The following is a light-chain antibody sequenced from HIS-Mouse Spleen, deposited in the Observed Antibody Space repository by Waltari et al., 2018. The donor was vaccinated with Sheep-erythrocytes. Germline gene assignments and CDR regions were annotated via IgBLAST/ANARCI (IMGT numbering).Light chain of an antibody. V-gene: IGLV2-11*01. CDR3: GSYAGSYTLV. CDR2: DVS. CDR1: SSDVGGYNY. J-gene: IGLJ2*01. Sequence: QSALTQPHSVSGSPGQSVTISCTGTSSDVGGYNYVSWYQQHPGKAPKLMIYDVSKRPSGVPDRFSGSKSGNTASLTISGLQAEDEADYYCGSYAGSYTLVFGGGTKLTVL.